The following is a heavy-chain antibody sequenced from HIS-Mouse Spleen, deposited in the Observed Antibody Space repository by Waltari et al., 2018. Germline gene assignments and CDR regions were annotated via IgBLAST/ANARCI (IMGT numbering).Heavy chain of an antibody. D-gene: IGHD6-13*01. CDR1: GGSISSSSYY. CDR3: AREIPYSSSWYDWYFDL. CDR2: IYYSGSP. J-gene: IGHJ2*01. Sequence: QLQLQESGPGLVKPSETLSLTCTVSGGSISSSSYYWGGIRQPPGKGLEWIGSIYYSGSPNYNPSLKSRVTISVDTSKNQFSLKRSSVTAADTAVYYCAREIPYSSSWYDWYFDLWGRGTLVTVSS. V-gene: IGHV4-39*07.